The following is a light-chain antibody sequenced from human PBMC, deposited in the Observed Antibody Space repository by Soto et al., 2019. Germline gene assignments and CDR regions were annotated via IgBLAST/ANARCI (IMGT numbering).Light chain of an antibody. CDR1: QSVSSN. CDR3: QQYNNWPPLT. V-gene: IGKV3-15*01. CDR2: GAS. J-gene: IGKJ4*01. Sequence: EIVMTQSPATLSVSPGERATLSCRASQSVSSNLAWYQQKPGQAPRLLIYGASTRATGIPARFSGSGSETEFTLTISSLQSEDFAVYYCQQYNNWPPLTFGGGTKVESK.